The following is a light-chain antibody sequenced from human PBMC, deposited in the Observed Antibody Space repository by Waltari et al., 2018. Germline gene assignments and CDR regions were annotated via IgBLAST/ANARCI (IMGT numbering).Light chain of an antibody. CDR1: GSNIGAGYA. J-gene: IGLJ3*02. CDR2: GSS. CDR3: QSYDTSLSVV. Sequence: QSVLTQPPSVSGAPGQRVPISCTGSGSNIGAGYAGHWYQQLPRAAPKLLIYGSSTRPLGVPDRFFGSTSGTSASLTITGLQAEDEADYYCQSYDTSLSVVFGGGTKLTVL. V-gene: IGLV1-40*01.